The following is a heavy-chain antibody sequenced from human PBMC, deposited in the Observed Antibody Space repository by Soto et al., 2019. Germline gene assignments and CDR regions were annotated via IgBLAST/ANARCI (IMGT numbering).Heavy chain of an antibody. V-gene: IGHV4-34*01. D-gene: IGHD2-15*01. CDR2: INHSGST. J-gene: IGHJ5*02. CDR1: GGSFSGYY. Sequence: SETLSLTCAVYGGSFSGYYWSWIRQPPGKGLEWIGEINHSGSTNYNPSLKSRVSISVDTSKNQFSLKLSSVTAADTAVYYCARYGGGSSVLKVAWSSKGRAWFDPWGQGTLVTVSS. CDR3: ARYGGGSSVLKVAWSSKGRAWFDP.